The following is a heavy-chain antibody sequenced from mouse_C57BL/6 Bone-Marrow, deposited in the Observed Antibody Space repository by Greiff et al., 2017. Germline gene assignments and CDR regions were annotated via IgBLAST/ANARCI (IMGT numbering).Heavy chain of an antibody. Sequence: EVQLQQSGAELVRPGASVKLSCTASGFNIKDDYMHWVKQRPEQGLEWIGWIDPENGDTEYASKFQGKATITADTSSNTAYRQLSSLTSEDTAVYYCTTYYYGSSGWGQGTTLTVSS. CDR1: GFNIKDDY. V-gene: IGHV14-4*01. CDR2: IDPENGDT. D-gene: IGHD1-1*01. J-gene: IGHJ2*01. CDR3: TTYYYGSSG.